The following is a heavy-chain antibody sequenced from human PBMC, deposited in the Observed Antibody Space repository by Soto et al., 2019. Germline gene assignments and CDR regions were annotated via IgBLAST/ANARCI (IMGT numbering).Heavy chain of an antibody. J-gene: IGHJ4*02. Sequence: QVQVVESGGGVVQPGRSLRLSCEASGFTFSNYGMHWVRQAPGKGLEWVAVISNDGNDEYYIDSVKGRFTISRDNSKNTLYLQMNTLNTEDTAMYYCAKDIKNGRNHLGADYWCRGTLVTVSS. CDR1: GFTFSNYG. D-gene: IGHD1-26*01. V-gene: IGHV3-30*18. CDR2: ISNDGNDE. CDR3: AKDIKNGRNHLGADY.